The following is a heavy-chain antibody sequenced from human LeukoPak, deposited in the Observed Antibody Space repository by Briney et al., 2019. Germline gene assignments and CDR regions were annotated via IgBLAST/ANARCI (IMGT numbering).Heavy chain of an antibody. CDR3: ARDPLADDVPRLLDY. J-gene: IGHJ4*02. CDR2: INPNSGGT. Sequence: ASVTVSFTGSGTTFTVYYIHWVRLAPGQGLEWMGWINPNSGGTNYAQNFQGRVTMTKDTSITTAYMELSRLRSDDTAVYYCARDPLADDVPRLLDYWGQGTLVTVSS. CDR1: GTTFTVYY. D-gene: IGHD6-6*01. V-gene: IGHV1-2*02.